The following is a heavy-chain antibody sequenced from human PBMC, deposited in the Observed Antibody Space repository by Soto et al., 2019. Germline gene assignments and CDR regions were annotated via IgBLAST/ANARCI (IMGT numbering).Heavy chain of an antibody. CDR1: GYSFIRYW. D-gene: IGHD6-19*01. CDR3: TRQAVDDSSGCDY. CDR2: IYPGDSGT. V-gene: IGHV5-51*01. Sequence: GESLKISCKGSGYSFIRYWIGWVRQMPGKGLEWMGIIYPGDSGTRYSPSFQGQVTISVDESISTAYLQWNSLKASDSAIYYCTRQAVDDSSGCDYWGQGTLVTVSS. J-gene: IGHJ4*02.